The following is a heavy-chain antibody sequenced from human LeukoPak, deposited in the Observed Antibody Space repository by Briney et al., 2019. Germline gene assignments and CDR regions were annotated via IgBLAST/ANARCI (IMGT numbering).Heavy chain of an antibody. CDR3: AKDTIRFQNYDAFNV. CDR1: EFTFSSFG. D-gene: IGHD2-21*01. CDR2: IRYDGINI. J-gene: IGHJ3*01. Sequence: PGGSLRLSCAASEFTFSSFGMHWVRQPPGKGLEWVAFIRYDGINIYYADSVKGRFTTSRDNSKNMLYLQMNSLRREDTAVYYCAKDTIRFQNYDAFNVWGQGTMVSVPS. V-gene: IGHV3-30*02.